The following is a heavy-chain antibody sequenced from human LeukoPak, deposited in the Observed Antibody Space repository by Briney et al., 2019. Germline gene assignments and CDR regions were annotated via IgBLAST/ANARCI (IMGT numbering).Heavy chain of an antibody. D-gene: IGHD6-13*01. Sequence: SETLSLTCTVSGGSISSYYWSWIRQPPGKGLEWIGYIYTSGSTNYNPSLKSRVTISVDTSKNQFSLKLSSVTAADTAVYYCARGLPAAAGNFYYMDVWGKGTTVTVSS. J-gene: IGHJ6*03. CDR2: IYTSGST. CDR3: ARGLPAAAGNFYYMDV. CDR1: GGSISSYY. V-gene: IGHV4-4*09.